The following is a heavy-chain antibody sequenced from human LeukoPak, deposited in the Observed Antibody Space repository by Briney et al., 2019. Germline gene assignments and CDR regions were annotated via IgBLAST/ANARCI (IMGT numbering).Heavy chain of an antibody. CDR1: GFTFDDYA. CDR3: AKDSTTLLYYFDY. CDR2: ISWNSGSI. D-gene: IGHD4-17*01. Sequence: PGGSLRLSCAASGFTFDDYAMHWVRQAPGKGLEWVSGISWNSGSIGYADSVKGRFTISRDNAKNSLYLQMNSLRAEDTALYYCAKDSTTLLYYFDYWGQGTLVTVSS. V-gene: IGHV3-9*01. J-gene: IGHJ4*02.